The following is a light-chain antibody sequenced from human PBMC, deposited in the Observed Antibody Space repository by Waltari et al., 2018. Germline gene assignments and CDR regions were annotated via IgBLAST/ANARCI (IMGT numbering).Light chain of an antibody. CDR2: WST. Sequence: DIVMTQSPDSLAVSLGERATINCKSSRSVLYSPNNKNYVTWYQQKPGQPPKLLIFWSTPRESRVPDRFIGSGYGTSYARASISLQAEEVAVYYCQKFAAQPSAFGQGTKLAIK. V-gene: IGKV4-1*01. CDR3: QKFAAQPSA. CDR1: RSVLYSPNNKNY. J-gene: IGKJ2*01.